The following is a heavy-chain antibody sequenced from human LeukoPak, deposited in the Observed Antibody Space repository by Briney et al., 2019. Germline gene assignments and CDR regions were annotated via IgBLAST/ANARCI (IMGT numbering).Heavy chain of an antibody. J-gene: IGHJ5*02. CDR3: ARHLSRLTSGPESWFDP. CDR2: IAPSDSYT. V-gene: IGHV5-10-1*01. CDR1: GYNFNTYW. Sequence: PGESLKISCKGSGYNFNTYWISWVRQMPGKGLEWMGTIAPSDSYTKYSPPFQGHVSLSADKSISTAYLQWSSVEASDTAIYYCARHLSRLTSGPESWFDPWGQGTLVTVSS. D-gene: IGHD2-21*02.